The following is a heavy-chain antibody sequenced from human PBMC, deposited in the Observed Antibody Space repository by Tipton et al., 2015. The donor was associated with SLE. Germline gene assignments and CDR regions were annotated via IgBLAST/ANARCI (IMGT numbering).Heavy chain of an antibody. J-gene: IGHJ4*02. D-gene: IGHD2-15*01. Sequence: RSLRLSCTASGFTFGDYAMSWFRQAPGKGLEWVGFIRSKAYGGTTEYAASVKGRFTISRDDSKSIAYLQMNSLKTEDTAVYYCTRYYCSGGSCPFDYWGQGTLVTVSS. CDR1: GFTFGDYA. CDR2: IRSKAYGGTT. CDR3: TRYYCSGGSCPFDY. V-gene: IGHV3-49*03.